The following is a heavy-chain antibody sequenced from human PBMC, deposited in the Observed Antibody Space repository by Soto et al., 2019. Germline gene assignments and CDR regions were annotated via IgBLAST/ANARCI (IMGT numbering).Heavy chain of an antibody. V-gene: IGHV3-11*01. J-gene: IGHJ4*02. CDR3: ARDPLSNRIAVAPHLH. CDR1: GFTFSDYY. Sequence: PGGSLRLSCAASGFTFSDYYMSWIRQAPGKGLEWVSYISSSGSTIYYADSVKGRFTISRDNAKNSLYLQMNSLRAEDTAVYYCARDPLSNRIAVAPHLHWGQGTLVTVSS. D-gene: IGHD6-19*01. CDR2: ISSSGSTI.